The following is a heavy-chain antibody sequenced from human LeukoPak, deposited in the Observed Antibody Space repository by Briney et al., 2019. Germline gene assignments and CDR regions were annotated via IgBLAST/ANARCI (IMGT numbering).Heavy chain of an antibody. CDR3: ARGSGPFVDY. Sequence: SVKVSCKASGGTFSSYAISWVRQAPGRGLEWMGRIIPIFGTANYAQKFQGRVTITTDESTSTAYMELSSLRSEDTAVYYCARGSGPFVDYWGQGTLVTVSS. V-gene: IGHV1-69*05. CDR2: IIPIFGTA. J-gene: IGHJ4*02. D-gene: IGHD2-21*01. CDR1: GGTFSSYA.